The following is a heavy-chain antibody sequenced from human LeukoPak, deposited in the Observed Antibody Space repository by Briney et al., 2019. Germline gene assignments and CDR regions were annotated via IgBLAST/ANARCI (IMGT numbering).Heavy chain of an antibody. J-gene: IGHJ4*02. CDR2: IFPTGAT. CDR3: ARDLDIRYLRYVDY. V-gene: IGHV4-39*07. D-gene: IGHD3-9*01. Sequence: SETLSLTCTVSGGTIRGSNHYWVWIRQSPGRGLQWIGFIFPTGATYYNPSLKSRVTISVDTSRNQFSLKLTSVTAADTAVYFCARDLDIRYLRYVDYWGQGALVTVSS. CDR1: GGTIRGSNHY.